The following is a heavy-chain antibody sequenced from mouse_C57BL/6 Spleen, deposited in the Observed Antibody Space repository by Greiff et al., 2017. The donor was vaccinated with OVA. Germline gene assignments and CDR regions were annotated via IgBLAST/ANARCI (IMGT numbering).Heavy chain of an antibody. CDR1: GYTFTSYW. Sequence: QVQLQQPGAELVKPGASVKLSCKASGYTFTSYWMHWVKQRPGRGLEWIGRIDPNSGGTKYNEKFKSKATLTVDKPSSTAYMQLSSLTSEDSAVYYCARYSSEGLYGYSHTWFAYWGQGTLVTVSA. V-gene: IGHV1-72*01. CDR2: IDPNSGGT. J-gene: IGHJ3*01. CDR3: ARYSSEGLYGYSHTWFAY. D-gene: IGHD2-2*01.